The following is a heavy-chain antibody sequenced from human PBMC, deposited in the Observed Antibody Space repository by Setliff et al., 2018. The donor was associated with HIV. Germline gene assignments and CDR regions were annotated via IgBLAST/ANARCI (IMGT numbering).Heavy chain of an antibody. Sequence: GASVKVSCKASGFTFSSSVIQWVRQARGQRLEWIGWIVVGSGNSNHAQKFQERVTISRDMSTSTAYMELSGLRSEDTAVYYCAAAPSPAAPGNWGQGTPVTVSS. CDR3: AAAPSPAAPGN. J-gene: IGHJ4*02. CDR1: GFTFSSSV. CDR2: IVVGSGNS. V-gene: IGHV1-58*02. D-gene: IGHD6-25*01.